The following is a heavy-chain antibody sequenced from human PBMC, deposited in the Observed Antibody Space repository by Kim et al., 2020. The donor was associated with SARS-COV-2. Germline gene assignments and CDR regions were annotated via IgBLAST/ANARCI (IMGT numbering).Heavy chain of an antibody. CDR3: ARDKDLRARRYYDILTGPIEGGMDV. J-gene: IGHJ6*02. V-gene: IGHV1-18*04. CDR1: GYTFTSYG. Sequence: ASVKVSCKASGYTFTSYGISWVRQAPGQGLEWMGWISAYNGNTNYAQKLQGRVTMTTDTSTSTAYMELRSLRSDDTAVYYCARDKDLRARRYYDILTGPIEGGMDVWGQGTTVTVSS. CDR2: ISAYNGNT. D-gene: IGHD3-9*01.